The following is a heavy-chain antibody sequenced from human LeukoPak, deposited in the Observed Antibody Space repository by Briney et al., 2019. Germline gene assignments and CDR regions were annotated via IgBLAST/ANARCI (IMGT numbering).Heavy chain of an antibody. J-gene: IGHJ4*02. CDR2: INRGGSES. CDR3: ARVGAWELQRVFDY. D-gene: IGHD1-26*01. Sequence: GGSLRLSCAASGFTLTGYWMTWVRQVPGKGLEWVANINRGGSESYYVDSVKGRFTISRDNAKNSLYLQMDSLRVEDTAVYYCARVGAWELQRVFDYWGQGTLVTVSS. V-gene: IGHV3-7*01. CDR1: GFTLTGYW.